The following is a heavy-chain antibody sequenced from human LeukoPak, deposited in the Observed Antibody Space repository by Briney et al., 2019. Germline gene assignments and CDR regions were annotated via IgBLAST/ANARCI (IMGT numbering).Heavy chain of an antibody. D-gene: IGHD6-13*01. Sequence: SETLSLTCAVYGGSFSGYYWSWIRQPPGKGLEWIGEINHSGSTNYNPSLKSRVTISVDTSKNQFSLKLSSVTAADTAVYYCARQGQQLVKYNWFDPWGQGTLVTVSS. CDR3: ARQGQQLVKYNWFDP. J-gene: IGHJ5*02. CDR1: GGSFSGYY. V-gene: IGHV4-34*01. CDR2: INHSGST.